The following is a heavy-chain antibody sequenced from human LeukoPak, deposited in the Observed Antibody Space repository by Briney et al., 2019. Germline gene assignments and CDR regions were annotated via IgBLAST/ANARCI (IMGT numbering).Heavy chain of an antibody. D-gene: IGHD3-9*01. CDR2: INAGNGNT. Sequence: ASVKVSCKASGYTFTSYAMHWVRQAPGQRLEWMGWINAGNGNTKYSQKFQGRVTITRDTSASTAYMELSSLRSEDTAVYYCARDSGLRYFDWLPDYWGQGTLVTVSS. V-gene: IGHV1-3*01. CDR3: ARDSGLRYFDWLPDY. J-gene: IGHJ4*02. CDR1: GYTFTSYA.